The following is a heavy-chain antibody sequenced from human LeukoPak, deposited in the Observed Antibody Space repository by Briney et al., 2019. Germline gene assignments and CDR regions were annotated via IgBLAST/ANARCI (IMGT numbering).Heavy chain of an antibody. Sequence: ASVKVSCKASGYTFTSYYMHWVRQAPGQGLEWMGIINPSGGSTSYAQKFQGRVTMTRDMSTSTVYMELSSLRSEDTAVYYCARSIEGDWFDPWGQGTLVTVSS. CDR1: GYTFTSYY. CDR2: INPSGGST. CDR3: ARSIEGDWFDP. D-gene: IGHD2-15*01. J-gene: IGHJ5*02. V-gene: IGHV1-46*01.